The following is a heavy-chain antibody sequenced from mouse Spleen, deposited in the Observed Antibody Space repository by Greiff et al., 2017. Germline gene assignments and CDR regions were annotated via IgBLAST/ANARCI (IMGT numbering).Heavy chain of an antibody. J-gene: IGHJ3*01. V-gene: IGHV1-64*01. D-gene: IGHD1-2*01. CDR1: GYTFTSYW. Sequence: QVQLQQSGPELVKPGASVKISCKASGYTFTSYWMHWVKQRPGQGLEWIGMIHPNSGSTNYNEKFKSKATLTVDKSSSTAYMQLSSLTSEDSAVYYCARPITTASWFAYWGQGTLVTVSA. CDR3: ARPITTASWFAY. CDR2: IHPNSGST.